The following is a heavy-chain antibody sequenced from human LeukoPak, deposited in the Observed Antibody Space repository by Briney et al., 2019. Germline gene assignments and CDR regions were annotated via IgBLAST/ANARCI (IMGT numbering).Heavy chain of an antibody. CDR1: GYTFTGYY. CDR3: AKDDDWGRYKH. D-gene: IGHD3-16*01. J-gene: IGHJ1*01. CDR2: INPNSGGT. V-gene: IGHV1-2*02. Sequence: GASVKVSCKASGYTFTGYYMHWVRQAPGQGLEWVGWINPNSGGTNFAQRFQGRVTMTRDTSISTAYMELSRLRSDDTAMYYCAKDDDWGRYKHWGQGTLVTVSS.